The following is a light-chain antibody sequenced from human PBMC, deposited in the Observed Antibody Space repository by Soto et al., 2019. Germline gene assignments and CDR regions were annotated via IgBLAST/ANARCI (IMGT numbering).Light chain of an antibody. CDR1: QSVFLRTNNKDY. J-gene: IGKJ3*01. CDR3: QQYYDTPLT. Sequence: DIVMTQSPDSLAVSLGERATIKCQSSQSVFLRTNNKDYLAWYQQKPGQPPKLLIYWASSRESGVPDRFSGSGSGTDFTLTISSLQAEDVALYYCQQYYDTPLTFGPGTKLEIK. V-gene: IGKV4-1*01. CDR2: WAS.